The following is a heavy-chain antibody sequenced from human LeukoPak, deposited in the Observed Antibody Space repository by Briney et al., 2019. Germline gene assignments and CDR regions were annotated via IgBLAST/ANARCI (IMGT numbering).Heavy chain of an antibody. CDR3: ARDPQIVPEEGMDV. CDR1: GGSIRSGDYY. D-gene: IGHD3-22*01. J-gene: IGHJ6*02. V-gene: IGHV4-30-4*01. Sequence: PSETLSLTCTVSGGSIRSGDYYWSWLRQPPGRGLEWIGYIFYSGSTYYNPSLKSRVTISVDTSKNQFSLKLSSVTAADTAVYYWARDPQIVPEEGMDVWGQGTTVTVSS. CDR2: IFYSGST.